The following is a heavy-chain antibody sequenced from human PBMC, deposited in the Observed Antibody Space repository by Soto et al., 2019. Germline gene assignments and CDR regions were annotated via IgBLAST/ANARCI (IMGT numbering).Heavy chain of an antibody. CDR1: GYTFTSYG. CDR2: ISAYNGNT. CDR3: ARQPLYGSGSYYVY. D-gene: IGHD3-10*01. Sequence: ASVKVSCKASGYTFTSYGISWVRHAPGQGLEWMGWISAYNGNTNYAQKLQGRVTMTTDTSTSTAYMELRSLRSDDTAVYYCARQPLYGSGSYYVYWGQGTLVTVSS. V-gene: IGHV1-18*01. J-gene: IGHJ4*02.